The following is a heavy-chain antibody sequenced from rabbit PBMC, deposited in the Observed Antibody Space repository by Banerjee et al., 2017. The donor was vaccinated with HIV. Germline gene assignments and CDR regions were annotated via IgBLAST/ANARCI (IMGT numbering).Heavy chain of an antibody. CDR2: IYTGSSGNT. CDR1: GFDLSSYYY. D-gene: IGHD6-1*01. V-gene: IGHV1S40*01. Sequence: QSLEESGGDLVKPGASLTLTCTASGFDLSSYYYMCWVRQAPGKGLEWIACIYTGSSGNTYYASWAKGRFTISKTSSTTVTLQMTSLTAADTATYFCARRNAVYGGYGYYFNLWGPGTLVTVS. J-gene: IGHJ4*01. CDR3: ARRNAVYGGYGYYFNL.